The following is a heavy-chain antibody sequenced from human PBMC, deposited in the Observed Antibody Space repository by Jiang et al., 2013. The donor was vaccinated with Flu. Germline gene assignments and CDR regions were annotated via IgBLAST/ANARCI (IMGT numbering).Heavy chain of an antibody. Sequence: SSYAMSWSARLQGRGWSGSQLLVVVVVSTYYADSVKGRFTISRDNSKNTLYLQMNSLRAEDTAVYYCAKDIVVVPAAAFDYWGQGTLVTVSS. CDR2: LVVVVVST. V-gene: IGHV3-23*01. CDR3: AKDIVVVPAAAFDY. CDR1: SSYA. J-gene: IGHJ4*02. D-gene: IGHD2-2*01.